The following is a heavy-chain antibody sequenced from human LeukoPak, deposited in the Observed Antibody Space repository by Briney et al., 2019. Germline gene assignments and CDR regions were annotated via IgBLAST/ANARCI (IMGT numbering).Heavy chain of an antibody. CDR1: GGSISNYY. V-gene: IGHV4-4*07. CDR3: ASGSSGYDP. D-gene: IGHD5-12*01. Sequence: SETLSLTCTVSGGSISNYYWSWIRQLAGKGLEWIGRIYSSGTTIYNPSLKSRVTMSVDTSKNQFSLKLSSVTAADTAVYFCASGSSGYDPWGQGTLVTVSS. CDR2: IYSSGTT. J-gene: IGHJ5*02.